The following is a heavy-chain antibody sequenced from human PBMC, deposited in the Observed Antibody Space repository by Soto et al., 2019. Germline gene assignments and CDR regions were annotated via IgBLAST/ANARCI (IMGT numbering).Heavy chain of an antibody. Sequence: TSETLSLTCTVSGGSVSSGSYYWSWIRQPPGKGLEWIGYIYYSGSTNYNPSLKSRVTISVDTSKNQFSLKLSSVTAADTAVYYCARDRYYYDSSGYYYYFDYWGQGTLVTVSS. CDR3: ARDRYYYDSSGYYYYFDY. CDR1: GGSVSSGSYY. J-gene: IGHJ4*02. V-gene: IGHV4-61*01. D-gene: IGHD3-22*01. CDR2: IYYSGST.